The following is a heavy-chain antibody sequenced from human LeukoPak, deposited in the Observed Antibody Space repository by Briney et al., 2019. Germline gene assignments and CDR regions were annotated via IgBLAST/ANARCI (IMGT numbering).Heavy chain of an antibody. CDR3: ARGYYDFWSGYSTHFDY. V-gene: IGHV4-59*08. CDR1: GGSISSYY. J-gene: IGHJ4*02. CDR2: IYYSGST. Sequence: SETLSLICTVSGGSISSYYWSWIRQPPGKGLEWIGYIYYSGSTNYNPSLKSRVTISVDTSKNQFSLKLSSVTAADTAVYYCARGYYDFWSGYSTHFDYWGQGTLVTVSS. D-gene: IGHD3-3*01.